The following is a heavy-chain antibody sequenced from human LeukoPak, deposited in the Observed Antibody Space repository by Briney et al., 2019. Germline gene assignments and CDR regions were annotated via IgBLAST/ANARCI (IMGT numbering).Heavy chain of an antibody. J-gene: IGHJ6*03. Sequence: GGSLRLSCAASGFTFSSYAMSWVRQAPGKGLEWVSAISGSGGSTYFADSLKGRLTISRDNSKNTLYLQMNSLRPEDTAVYYCAKDWRRIVVVGPITRHGNYMDVWGKGTTVTISS. V-gene: IGHV3-23*01. CDR1: GFTFSSYA. CDR3: AKDWRRIVVVGPITRHGNYMDV. D-gene: IGHD2-15*01. CDR2: ISGSGGST.